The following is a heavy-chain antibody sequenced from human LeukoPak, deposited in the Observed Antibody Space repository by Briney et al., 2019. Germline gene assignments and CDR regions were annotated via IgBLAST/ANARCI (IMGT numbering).Heavy chain of an antibody. CDR2: ISSSGSTI. J-gene: IGHJ4*02. CDR3: AREKGRDFDY. V-gene: IGHV3-11*04. Sequence: LSLTCAVYGGSFSGYYWSWIRQAPGKGLEWVSYISSSGSTIYYADSVKGRFTISRDNAKNSLYLQMNSLRAEETAVYYCAREKGRDFDYWGQGTLVTVSS. D-gene: IGHD1-26*01. CDR1: GGSFSGYY.